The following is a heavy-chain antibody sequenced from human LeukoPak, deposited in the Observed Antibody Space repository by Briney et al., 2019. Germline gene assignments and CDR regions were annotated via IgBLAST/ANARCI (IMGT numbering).Heavy chain of an antibody. CDR1: AASLTNSNYY. CDR2: IFYSGST. J-gene: IGHJ4*02. Sequence: PSETLSLTCTVSAASLTNSNYYWGWIRQPPGKGLEWTGSIFYSGSTYYNPSIKSRFTISVDTSKNQISLKLSSVTAADTAVYYCARGLNWGQGTLVTVSS. CDR3: ARGLN. V-gene: IGHV4-39*01. D-gene: IGHD3-22*01.